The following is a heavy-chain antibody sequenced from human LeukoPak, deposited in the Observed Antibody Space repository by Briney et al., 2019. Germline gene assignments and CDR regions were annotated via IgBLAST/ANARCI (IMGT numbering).Heavy chain of an antibody. CDR2: INPNSGGT. J-gene: IGHJ3*02. D-gene: IGHD3-22*01. CDR3: ARGRYYDSSVAHDASDI. Sequence: ASVKVSCKASGYTFTGYYMHWVRQAPGQGLEWMGWINPNSGGTNYAQKFQGRVTLTRDTSISTAYMELSRLRFDDTAVYYCARGRYYDSSVAHDASDIWGQGTMVTLSS. V-gene: IGHV1-2*02. CDR1: GYTFTGYY.